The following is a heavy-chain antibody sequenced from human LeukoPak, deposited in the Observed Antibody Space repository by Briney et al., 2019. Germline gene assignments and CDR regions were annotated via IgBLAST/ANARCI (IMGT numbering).Heavy chain of an antibody. Sequence: SETLSRTCAVYGGSFSGYYWSWIRQPPGKGLEWIGEINHSGSTNYNPSLKSRVTISVDTSKNQFSLKLSSVTAADTAVYYCAGGRRDGYNFHYWGQGTLVTVSS. D-gene: IGHD5-24*01. V-gene: IGHV4-34*01. CDR1: GGSFSGYY. CDR3: AGGRRDGYNFHY. J-gene: IGHJ4*02. CDR2: INHSGST.